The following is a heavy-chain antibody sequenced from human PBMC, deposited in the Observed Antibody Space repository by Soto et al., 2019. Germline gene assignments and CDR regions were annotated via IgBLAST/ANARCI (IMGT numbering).Heavy chain of an antibody. J-gene: IGHJ4*02. D-gene: IGHD3-22*01. Sequence: QVQLVQSGAEVKKPGASVKVSCKASGYTFTSYGISWVRQAPGQGLEWMGWISAYNGNTNYAQKLQGRVTMTTDTSTGTAYMELRSLRSDDTAVYYCARDDTYYYDSSGYYGFDYWGQGTLVTVSS. CDR3: ARDDTYYYDSSGYYGFDY. CDR2: ISAYNGNT. V-gene: IGHV1-18*01. CDR1: GYTFTSYG.